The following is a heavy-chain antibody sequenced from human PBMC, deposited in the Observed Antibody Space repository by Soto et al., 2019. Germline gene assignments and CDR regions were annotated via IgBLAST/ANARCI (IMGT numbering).Heavy chain of an antibody. J-gene: IGHJ4*02. CDR3: ATFNGDYVSY. D-gene: IGHD4-17*01. CDR1: GGSLSISTYY. Sequence: PSETLSLTCTVSGGSLSISTYYWGWIRQSPGKGLEWIASIFYSGGTYYNPSLKSRVTISEDTSKNQFSLKLSSVTAADTAVYYCATFNGDYVSYWGQGTLVTVSS. CDR2: IFYSGGT. V-gene: IGHV4-39*01.